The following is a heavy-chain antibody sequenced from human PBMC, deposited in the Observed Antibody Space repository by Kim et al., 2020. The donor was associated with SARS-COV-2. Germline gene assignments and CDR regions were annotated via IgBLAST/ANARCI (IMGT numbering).Heavy chain of an antibody. CDR1: GFTFSAYD. J-gene: IGHJ3*02. CDR2: ITKSSTTI. V-gene: IGHV3-48*02. Sequence: GGSLRISCATSGFTFSAYDMNWVRQAPGKGLEWLSFITKSSTTIYYADSVEGRFTISRDNAKNTLFLQMNSLRDEDTALYYCVRDRMGGAFDMWGQGTMGTGSS. CDR3: VRDRMGGAFDM. D-gene: IGHD3-16*01.